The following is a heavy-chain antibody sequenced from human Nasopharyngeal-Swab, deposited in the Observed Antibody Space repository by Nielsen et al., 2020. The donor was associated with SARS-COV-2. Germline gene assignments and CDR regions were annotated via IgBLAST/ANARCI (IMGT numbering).Heavy chain of an antibody. J-gene: IGHJ6*03. CDR1: GESFSDYY. D-gene: IGHD3-22*01. CDR2: INHTGTT. CDR3: ALVVPPEHYSYYMDV. Sequence: SETLSLTCAVYGESFSDYYWSWIRQSPGKGLEWIGEINHTGTTNYNPSLKSRVTISVDTSKNQLSLKLSSVTAADTAVYYCALVVPPEHYSYYMDVWGTGTTVTVSS. V-gene: IGHV4-34*01.